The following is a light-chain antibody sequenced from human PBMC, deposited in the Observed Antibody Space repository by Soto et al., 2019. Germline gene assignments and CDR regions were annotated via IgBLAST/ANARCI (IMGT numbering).Light chain of an antibody. CDR2: WAS. Sequence: DIVMTQSPDSLAVSLGERATINCKSSQSVLYSSINKNCLAWYQQKPGQPPKLLIYWASTRESGVPDRISGSGSGTDFTLTIGNLQAEDVAVYYCQQYYTFPLTFGGGTKVEIK. J-gene: IGKJ4*01. V-gene: IGKV4-1*01. CDR1: QSVLYSSINKNC. CDR3: QQYYTFPLT.